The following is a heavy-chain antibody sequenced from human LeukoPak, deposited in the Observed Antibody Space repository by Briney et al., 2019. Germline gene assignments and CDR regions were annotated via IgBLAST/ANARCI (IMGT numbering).Heavy chain of an antibody. J-gene: IGHJ4*02. V-gene: IGHV3-30*18. CDR2: ISYDGSNK. Sequence: TGGSLRLSCAASGFTFSSYGMHWVRQAPGKGLEWVAVISYDGSNKYYADSVKGRFTISRDNSKNTLYLRMNSLRAEDTAVYYCAKELGLRYFDWLGSGNPGPIDYWGQGTLVTVSS. CDR3: AKELGLRYFDWLGSGNPGPIDY. CDR1: GFTFSSYG. D-gene: IGHD3-9*01.